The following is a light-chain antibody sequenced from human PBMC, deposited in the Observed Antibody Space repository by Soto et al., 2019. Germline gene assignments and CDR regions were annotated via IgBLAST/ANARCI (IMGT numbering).Light chain of an antibody. J-gene: IGLJ2*01. CDR1: SSDVGYYNY. CDR3: CSYADSYIVI. CDR2: DVS. V-gene: IGLV2-11*01. Sequence: QSALTQPPSVSGSPGQSVSISCTGTSSDVGYYNYVSWYQQHPGKAPQLMVYDVSRRPSGVPARFSGSKSGNTASLTISGLQAEDEADYYCCSYADSYIVIFGGGTKLTVL.